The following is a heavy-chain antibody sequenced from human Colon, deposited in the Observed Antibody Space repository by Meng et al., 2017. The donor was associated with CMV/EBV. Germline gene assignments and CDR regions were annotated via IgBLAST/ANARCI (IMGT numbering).Heavy chain of an antibody. CDR2: IFSGGIT. Sequence: SETLSLTCTVSGGSVSIGSYYWSWIRQPPGKGREWIGYIFSGGITKYNPSLKSRVSISLDTSRHHFSLNLRSVTAADTAVYYCANYTSDWFDPWGQGTLVTVSS. J-gene: IGHJ5*02. D-gene: IGHD3-10*01. V-gene: IGHV4-61*03. CDR1: GGSVSIGSYY. CDR3: ANYTSDWFDP.